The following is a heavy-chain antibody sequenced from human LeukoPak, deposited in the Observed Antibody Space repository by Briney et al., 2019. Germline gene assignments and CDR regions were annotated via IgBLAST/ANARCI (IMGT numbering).Heavy chain of an antibody. CDR1: GYTFTGYY. D-gene: IGHD2-2*01. Sequence: ASVKVSCKASGYTFTGYYMHWMRQAPGQGLEWMGWINPNSGGTNYAQKFQGRVTMTRDTSISTAYMELSRLRSDDTAVYYCARDLNQLLPTWFDPWGQGTLVTVSS. CDR3: ARDLNQLLPTWFDP. V-gene: IGHV1-2*02. CDR2: INPNSGGT. J-gene: IGHJ5*02.